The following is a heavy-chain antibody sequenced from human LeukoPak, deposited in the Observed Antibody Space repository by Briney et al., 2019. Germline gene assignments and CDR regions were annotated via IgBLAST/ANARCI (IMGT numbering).Heavy chain of an antibody. J-gene: IGHJ4*02. D-gene: IGHD3-10*01. V-gene: IGHV4-59*04. CDR2: FYYSGST. Sequence: GSLRLSCAASGFTFSSYAMSWVRQAPGKGLEWIGCFYYSGSTYYNPSLKSRVTMSVDTSKNQFSLKLNSVTAADTAVYYCARRRPYYSYDYWGQGTLVTVSS. CDR3: ARRRPYYSYDY. CDR1: GFTFSSYA.